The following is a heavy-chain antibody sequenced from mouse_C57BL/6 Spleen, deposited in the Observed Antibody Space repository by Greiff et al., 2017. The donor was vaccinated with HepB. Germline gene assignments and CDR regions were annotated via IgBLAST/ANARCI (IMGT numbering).Heavy chain of an antibody. Sequence: QVTLKECGPGILQSSQTLSLTCSFSGFSLSTSGMGVSWIRQPSGKGLEWLAHIYWDDDKRYNPSLKSRLTISKDTSRNQVFLKITSVDTADTATYYCARLLRVIYAMDYWGQGTSVTVSS. V-gene: IGHV8-12*01. CDR3: ARLLRVIYAMDY. J-gene: IGHJ4*01. CDR2: IYWDDDK. D-gene: IGHD1-1*01. CDR1: GFSLSTSGMG.